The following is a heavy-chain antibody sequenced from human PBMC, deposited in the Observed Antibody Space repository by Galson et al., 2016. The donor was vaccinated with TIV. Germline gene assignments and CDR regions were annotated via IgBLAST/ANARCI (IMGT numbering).Heavy chain of an antibody. CDR1: GFSLNTHGMA. J-gene: IGHJ5*02. D-gene: IGHD2-21*02. CDR2: IYWDDDK. V-gene: IGHV2-5*02. Sequence: PALVKPTQTLTLTCTFSGFSLNTHGMAVGWIRQAPGKALEWLALIYWDDDKRSSAPLKSRLSISKDTSRNQVVLTMTNMAPVDTATYYCALRRSSDIYRLAIWFDPWGQGTLVTVSS. CDR3: ALRRSSDIYRLAIWFDP.